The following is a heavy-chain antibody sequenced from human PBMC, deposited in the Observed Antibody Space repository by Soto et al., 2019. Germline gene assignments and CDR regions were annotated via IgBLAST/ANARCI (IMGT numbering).Heavy chain of an antibody. CDR3: ARHIRYSSGPGYFDY. D-gene: IGHD6-19*01. CDR2: ISYDGSNK. Sequence: GGSLRLSCAASGFTFSSYAMHWVRQAPGKGLEWVAVISYDGSNKYYADSVKGRSTISRDNSKNTLYLQMNSLRAEDTAVYYCARHIRYSSGPGYFDYWGQGTLVTVSS. J-gene: IGHJ4*02. V-gene: IGHV3-30-3*01. CDR1: GFTFSSYA.